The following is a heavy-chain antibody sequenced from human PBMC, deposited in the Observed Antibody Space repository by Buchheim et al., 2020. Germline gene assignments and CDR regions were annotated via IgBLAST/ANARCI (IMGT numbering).Heavy chain of an antibody. CDR1: GGSVSSGSYY. CDR2: IYYSGST. V-gene: IGHV4-61*01. D-gene: IGHD3-22*01. CDR3: ARDPRPEQSDYYDSSGYYSEGV. Sequence: QVQLQESGPGLVKPSETLSLTCTVSGGSVSSGSYYWSWIRQPPGKGLEWIGYIYYSGSTNYNPSLKSRVTISVDTSKNQFSLKLSSVTAADTAVYYCARDPRPEQSDYYDSSGYYSEGVWGQGTL. J-gene: IGHJ4*02.